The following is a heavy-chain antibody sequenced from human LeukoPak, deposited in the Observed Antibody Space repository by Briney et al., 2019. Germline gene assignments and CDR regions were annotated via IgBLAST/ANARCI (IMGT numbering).Heavy chain of an antibody. Sequence: GGSVRLSCAASGFTFSSYSINWVRQAPGKGLEWVSYISSSSTIYYADSVKGRFTISRDNAKNSLYLQMNSLRSEDTAVYYCASESLHTGACDYWGQGTLITVSS. CDR3: ASESLHTGACDY. J-gene: IGHJ4*02. CDR1: GFTFSSYS. V-gene: IGHV3-48*01. D-gene: IGHD3-10*01. CDR2: ISSSSTI.